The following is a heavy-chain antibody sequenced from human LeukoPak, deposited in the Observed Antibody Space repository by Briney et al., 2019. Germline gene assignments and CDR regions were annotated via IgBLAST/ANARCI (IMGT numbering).Heavy chain of an antibody. CDR2: IWYDGSNQ. D-gene: IGHD1-26*01. J-gene: IGHJ4*02. V-gene: IGHV3-33*01. Sequence: SGGSLRLSCAASGFTFSRYGMHWVRQAPGKGLKWVALIWYDGSNQYYADSVKGRFTISRDNSKNTLYLQMNSLRAEDTAVYYCARDLGTVGATRLDYWGQGTLVTVSS. CDR1: GFTFSRYG. CDR3: ARDLGTVGATRLDY.